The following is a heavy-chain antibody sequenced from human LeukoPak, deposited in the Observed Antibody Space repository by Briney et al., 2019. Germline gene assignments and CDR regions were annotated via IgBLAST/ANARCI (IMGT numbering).Heavy chain of an antibody. CDR2: INTNTGNP. V-gene: IGHV7-4-1*02. Sequence: ASVKVSCKASGYTFTNYTMNWVRQAPGQGLEWMGWINTNTGNPTYAQGFTARFVFSLDTSVSTAYLQISSLKAEDTAVYYCARPKLRWSAYYYMDVWGKGTTVTVSS. CDR1: GYTFTNYT. J-gene: IGHJ6*03. CDR3: ARPKLRWSAYYYMDV. D-gene: IGHD4-23*01.